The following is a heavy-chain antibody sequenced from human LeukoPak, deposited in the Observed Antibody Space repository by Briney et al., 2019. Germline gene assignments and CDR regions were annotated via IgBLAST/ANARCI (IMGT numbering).Heavy chain of an antibody. CDR3: ARDLMWLVDY. J-gene: IGHJ4*02. CDR2: TSKDASFM. Sequence: GGSLRLSCAASGFIFIDYDFHWVRQAPGKGLEWLAYTSKDASFMFYADSVRGRFTVSRDNSKRTVDLHLNSLRAEDTALYYCARDLMWLVDYWGQGTLVTVSS. V-gene: IGHV3-30*04. D-gene: IGHD6-19*01. CDR1: GFIFIDYD.